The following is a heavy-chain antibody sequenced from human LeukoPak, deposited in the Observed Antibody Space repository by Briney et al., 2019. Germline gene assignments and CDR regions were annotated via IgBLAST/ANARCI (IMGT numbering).Heavy chain of an antibody. D-gene: IGHD1-7*01. CDR2: ISSSSSYI. J-gene: IGHJ4*02. V-gene: IGHV3-21*01. Sequence: GGSLRLSCAASGFTFSSYNMNWVRQAPGKGLEWVSSISSSSSYIYYADSVKGRFTISRDNAKNSLYLEMNSLRAEDTAVYYCARNYISNFFFDYWGQGTLVTVSS. CDR3: ARNYISNFFFDY. CDR1: GFTFSSYN.